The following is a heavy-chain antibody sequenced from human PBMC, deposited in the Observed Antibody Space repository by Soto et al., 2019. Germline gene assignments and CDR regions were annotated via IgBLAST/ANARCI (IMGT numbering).Heavy chain of an antibody. Sequence: GGSLRLSCAASGFTFSSYSMNWVRQAPGKGLEWVSYISSSSSTIYYADSVKGRFTISRDNAKNSLYLQMNSLRAEDTAVYYCARAPKGAGTPLDYWGQGTLVTVSS. CDR2: ISSSSSTI. V-gene: IGHV3-48*01. J-gene: IGHJ4*02. CDR3: ARAPKGAGTPLDY. D-gene: IGHD6-19*01. CDR1: GFTFSSYS.